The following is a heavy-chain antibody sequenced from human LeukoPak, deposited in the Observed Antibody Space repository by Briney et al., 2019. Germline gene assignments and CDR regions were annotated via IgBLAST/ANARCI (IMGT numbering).Heavy chain of an antibody. Sequence: GGSLRLSCAASGLTFSIHWMNWVRQAPGKGLGCVANINQDGSDKYYVDSVRGRFTISRDNTKNSLYLQMNSLRAEDTAVYYCARDRWGYSYGGDWGQGALVTVSS. CDR3: ARDRWGYSYGGD. CDR1: GLTFSIHW. CDR2: INQDGSDK. V-gene: IGHV3-7*01. J-gene: IGHJ4*02. D-gene: IGHD5-18*01.